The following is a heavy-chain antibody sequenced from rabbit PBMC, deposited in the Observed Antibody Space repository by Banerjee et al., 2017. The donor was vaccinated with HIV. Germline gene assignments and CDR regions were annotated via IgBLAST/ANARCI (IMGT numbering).Heavy chain of an antibody. CDR3: ARDAGTSFSTYGMDL. CDR2: IYAGSSGST. V-gene: IGHV1S45*01. CDR1: GFSMNSGYD. Sequence: EQLLESGGGLVKPEGSLKLSCTASGFSMNSGYDMCWVRQAPGKGLEWIACIYAGSSGSTYSATWAKGRFTISKTSSTTVTLQMTSLTVADTATYFCARDAGTSFSTYGMDLWGPGTLVTVS. J-gene: IGHJ6*01. D-gene: IGHD8-1*01.